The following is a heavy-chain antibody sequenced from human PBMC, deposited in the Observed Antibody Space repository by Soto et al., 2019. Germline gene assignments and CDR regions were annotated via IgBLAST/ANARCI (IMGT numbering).Heavy chain of an antibody. Sequence: GSLRLSCAASGFTFSSYSMNWVRQAPGKGLEWVSSSSSSSTYIYYADSVQGRFTISRDNAKNSLYLQMNSLRAEDTAVYFCARVYYSNLPYYFYYMDVWGQGTTVTVSS. D-gene: IGHD4-4*01. CDR2: SSSSSTYI. J-gene: IGHJ6*02. V-gene: IGHV3-21*01. CDR3: ARVYYSNLPYYFYYMDV. CDR1: GFTFSSYS.